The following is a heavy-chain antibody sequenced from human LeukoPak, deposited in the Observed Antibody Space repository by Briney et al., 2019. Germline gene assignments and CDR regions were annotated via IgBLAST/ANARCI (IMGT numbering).Heavy chain of an antibody. Sequence: SETLSLTCAVYGGSFSGYYWSWIRQPPGKGLEWIGEINHSGSTNYNPSLKSRVTISVDTSKNQFSLKLSSVTAADTAVYYCARGKQWLAKFDYWGQGTLVTVSS. CDR3: ARGKQWLAKFDY. CDR2: INHSGST. V-gene: IGHV4-34*01. D-gene: IGHD6-19*01. CDR1: GGSFSGYY. J-gene: IGHJ4*02.